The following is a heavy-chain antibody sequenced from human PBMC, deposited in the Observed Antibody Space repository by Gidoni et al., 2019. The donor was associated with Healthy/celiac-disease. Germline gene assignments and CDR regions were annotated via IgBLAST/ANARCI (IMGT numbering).Heavy chain of an antibody. CDR2: INPNSGGT. J-gene: IGHJ4*02. CDR3: ARGRYYYDSTSPMDFDY. CDR1: GYTFTGHY. D-gene: IGHD3-22*01. Sequence: QVQLVQSGAEVKKPGASMKVSCKASGYTFTGHYMHWVRQAPGQGLEWMGWINPNSGGTNYAQKFQGWVTMTRDTSISTAYMELSRLRSDDTAVYYCARGRYYYDSTSPMDFDYWGQGTLVTVSS. V-gene: IGHV1-2*04.